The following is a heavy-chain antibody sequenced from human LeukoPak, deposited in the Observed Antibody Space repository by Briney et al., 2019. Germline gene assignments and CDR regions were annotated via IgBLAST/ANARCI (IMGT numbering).Heavy chain of an antibody. Sequence: KPSETLSLTCAVYGGSFSGYYWSWIRQPPGKGLEWIGYIYYSGSTNYNPSLKSRVTISVDTSKNQFSLKLSSVTAADTAVYYCARVSTVAAYYFDYWGQGTVVTVSS. V-gene: IGHV4-59*01. CDR1: GGSFSGYY. D-gene: IGHD6-19*01. CDR3: ARVSTVAAYYFDY. J-gene: IGHJ4*02. CDR2: IYYSGST.